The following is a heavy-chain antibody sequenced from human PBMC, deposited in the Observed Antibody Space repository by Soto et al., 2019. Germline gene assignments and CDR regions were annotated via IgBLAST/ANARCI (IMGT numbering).Heavy chain of an antibody. CDR1: GGTFSSYA. CDR2: IIPIFGTA. J-gene: IGHJ4*02. Sequence: QVQLVQSGAEVKKPGSSVKVSCKASGGTFSSYAISWVRQAPGQGLEWMGGIIPIFGTANYAQKFQGRVTXXAXEXXSTAYMELSSLRSEDTAVYYCASEGVDTAMGTGDYWGQGTLVTVSS. V-gene: IGHV1-69*12. CDR3: ASEGVDTAMGTGDY. D-gene: IGHD5-18*01.